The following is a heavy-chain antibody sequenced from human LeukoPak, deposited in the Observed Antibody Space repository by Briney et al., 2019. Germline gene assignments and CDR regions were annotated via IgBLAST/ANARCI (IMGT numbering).Heavy chain of an antibody. J-gene: IGHJ4*02. CDR3: VKQGCSGGSCYFDY. CDR1: GFTFSSYA. D-gene: IGHD2-15*01. CDR2: ISASGGST. Sequence: GGSLRLSCAASGFTFSSYAMSWVRQAPGKGLEWVSGISASGGSTYYADSVKGRFTIPRDNSKNMLYLQMNSLRAEDTAVYYCVKQGCSGGSCYFDYWGQGTLVTVSS. V-gene: IGHV3-23*01.